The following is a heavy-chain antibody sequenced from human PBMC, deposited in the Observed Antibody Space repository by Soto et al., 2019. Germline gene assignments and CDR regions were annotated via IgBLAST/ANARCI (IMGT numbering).Heavy chain of an antibody. V-gene: IGHV3-33*01. CDR2: IWYDGSNK. CDR1: GFTFSSYG. Sequence: GGSLRLSCAASGFTFSSYGMHWVRQAPGKGLEWVAVIWYDGSNKYYADSVKGRFTISRDNSKNTLYLQMNSLRAEDTAVYYCARVPDSNDPMDDYWGQGTLVTVSS. D-gene: IGHD4-4*01. CDR3: ARVPDSNDPMDDY. J-gene: IGHJ4*02.